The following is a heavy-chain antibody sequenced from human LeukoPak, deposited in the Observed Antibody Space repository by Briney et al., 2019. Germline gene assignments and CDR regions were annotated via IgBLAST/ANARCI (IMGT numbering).Heavy chain of an antibody. CDR3: ARGSYYYDSSGFPAVYYYGMDV. CDR2: INHSGST. Sequence: SETLSLTCTVSGGSISSYYWSWIRQPPGKGLEWIGEINHSGSTNYNPSLKSRVTISVDTSKNQFSLKLSSVTAADTAVYYCARGSYYYDSSGFPAVYYYGMDVWGQGTTVTVSS. CDR1: GGSISSYY. D-gene: IGHD3-22*01. V-gene: IGHV4-34*01. J-gene: IGHJ6*02.